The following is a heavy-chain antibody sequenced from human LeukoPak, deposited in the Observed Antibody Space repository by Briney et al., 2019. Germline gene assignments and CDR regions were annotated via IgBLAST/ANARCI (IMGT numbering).Heavy chain of an antibody. CDR2: TYYRSKWYN. CDR1: GDSVSSNSAA. Sequence: SQTLSLTCAISGDSVSSNSAAWNWIRHSPSRGLESLGRTYYRSKWYNDDAVSVKSRITINPDTSKNQFSLQLNSVTPEDTAVYYCARGASAGYSSGLFDYWGQGTLVTVSS. CDR3: ARGASAGYSSGLFDY. D-gene: IGHD6-19*01. V-gene: IGHV6-1*01. J-gene: IGHJ4*02.